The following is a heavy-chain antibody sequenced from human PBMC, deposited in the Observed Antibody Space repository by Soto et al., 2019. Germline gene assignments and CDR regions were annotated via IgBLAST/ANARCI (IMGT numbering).Heavy chain of an antibody. CDR1: GFTFSSSP. CDR3: AKAGVYYGSGVDY. Sequence: GGSLRLSCAASGFTFSSSPMTWVRQAPGRGLEWVSRISGSGDYSYYADSVKGRFTVSRDNSKNTLYLQMNSLRAEDTAVYYCAKAGVYYGSGVDYWGQGTLVTVSS. J-gene: IGHJ4*02. CDR2: ISGSGDYS. V-gene: IGHV3-23*01. D-gene: IGHD3-10*01.